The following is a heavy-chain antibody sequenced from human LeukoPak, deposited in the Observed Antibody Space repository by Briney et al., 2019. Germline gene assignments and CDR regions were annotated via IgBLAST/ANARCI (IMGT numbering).Heavy chain of an antibody. CDR2: INPYSGDT. V-gene: IGHV1-2*02. Sequence: ASVKVSCKASGYTFTGYHMHWVRQAPGQGLEWMGWINPYSGDTYYAQGFQGRVTLTRDTSISTAYMELSRLGSDDTAVYYCERGGTIAAAGGILFDYWGQGTLVTVSS. D-gene: IGHD6-13*01. CDR3: ERGGTIAAAGGILFDY. CDR1: GYTFTGYH. J-gene: IGHJ4*02.